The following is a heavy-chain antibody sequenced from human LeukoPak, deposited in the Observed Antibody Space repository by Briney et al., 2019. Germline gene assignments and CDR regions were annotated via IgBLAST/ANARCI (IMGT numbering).Heavy chain of an antibody. CDR2: IYYSGST. CDR3: ARSTGWGRWLYGMDV. D-gene: IGHD4-23*01. J-gene: IGHJ6*02. CDR1: GGSISSYY. Sequence: SETLSLTCNVSGGSISSYYWSWIRQPPGKGLEWIGYIYYSGSTNYNPSLKSRVTISVDTSKNQFSLKLSSVTAADTAVYYCARSTGWGRWLYGMDVWGQGTTVTVS. V-gene: IGHV4-59*01.